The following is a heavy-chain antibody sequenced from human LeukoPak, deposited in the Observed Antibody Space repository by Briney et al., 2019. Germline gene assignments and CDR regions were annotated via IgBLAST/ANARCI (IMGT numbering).Heavy chain of an antibody. D-gene: IGHD3-9*01. Sequence: SVEVSCKVSGYTLTELSMHWVRQAPGKGLEWMGGFDPEDGETIYAQKFQGRVTMTEDTSTDTAYMELSSLRSEDTAVYYCATEVDILTGYYKDAFDIWGQGTMVTVPS. J-gene: IGHJ3*02. CDR1: GYTLTELS. CDR2: FDPEDGET. V-gene: IGHV1-24*01. CDR3: ATEVDILTGYYKDAFDI.